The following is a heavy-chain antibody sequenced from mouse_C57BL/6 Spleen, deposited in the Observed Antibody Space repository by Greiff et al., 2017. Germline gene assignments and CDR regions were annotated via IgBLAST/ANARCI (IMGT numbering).Heavy chain of an antibody. CDR1: GFTFSNYW. V-gene: IGHV6-3*01. CDR2: IRLKSDNYAT. J-gene: IGHJ4*01. Sequence: EVMLVESGGGLVQPGGSMKLSCVASGFTFSNYWMNWVRQSPEKGLEWVAQIRLKSDNYATHYAESVKGRFTISRDGSKSSVYLQMNNLRAEDTGIYYCTGGGTTDYWGQGTSVTVSS. CDR3: TGGGTTDY.